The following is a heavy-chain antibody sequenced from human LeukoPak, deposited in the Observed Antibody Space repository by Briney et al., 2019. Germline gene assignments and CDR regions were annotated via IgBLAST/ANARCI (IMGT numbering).Heavy chain of an antibody. D-gene: IGHD3-10*01. CDR3: ARHAVRGAFDI. J-gene: IGHJ3*02. V-gene: IGHV4-59*08. CDR2: FYYTGST. Sequence: ASETLSLTCAVSGGSISGYYLSWLRQPPGKGLEWLGRFYYTGSTNHNPSLGSRVSISLDTSNKQFSLRLNSVTAADTAVYYCARHAVRGAFDIWGQGTAVIVSS. CDR1: GGSISGYY.